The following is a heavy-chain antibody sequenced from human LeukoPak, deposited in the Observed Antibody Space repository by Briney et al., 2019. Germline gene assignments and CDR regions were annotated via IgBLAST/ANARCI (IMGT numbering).Heavy chain of an antibody. CDR1: GGSISNYY. J-gene: IGHJ4*02. V-gene: IGHV4-4*07. CDR3: ARSGYDSSGYYRDYFDY. D-gene: IGHD3-22*01. CDR2: IYTTGST. Sequence: SSETLSLTCTVSGGSISNYYWGCIRQPAAKGLEWIGRIYTTGSTNYNPSLKSRVTMSVDTSENRFSLKLISVTAADTAVYYGARSGYDSSGYYRDYFDYWGQGTLVTVSS.